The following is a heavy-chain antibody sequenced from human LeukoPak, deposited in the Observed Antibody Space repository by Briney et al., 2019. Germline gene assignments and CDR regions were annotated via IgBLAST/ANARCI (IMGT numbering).Heavy chain of an antibody. J-gene: IGHJ4*02. Sequence: SETLSLTCTVSGGSISSGGYYWSWIRQPPGKGLEWIGYIYHSGGTYYNPSLKSRVTISVDTSKNEFSLKLSSVTAADTAVYYCARQIRMGYCTNGVCYYFAYWGQGTLVTVSS. CDR2: IYHSGGT. CDR1: GGSISSGGYY. V-gene: IGHV4-30-2*03. D-gene: IGHD2-8*01. CDR3: ARQIRMGYCTNGVCYYFAY.